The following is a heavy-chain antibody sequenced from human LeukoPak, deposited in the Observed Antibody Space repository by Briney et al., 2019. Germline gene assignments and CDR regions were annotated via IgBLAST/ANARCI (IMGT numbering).Heavy chain of an antibody. CDR2: INHSGST. J-gene: IGHJ4*02. CDR3: ARGGGGWYVGY. CDR1: GGSISSYY. Sequence: SETLSLTCTVSGGSISSYYWSWIRQPPGKGLEWIGEINHSGSTNYNPSLKSRVTISVDTSKNQFSLKLSSVTAADTAVYYCARGGGGWYVGYWGQGTLVTVSS. V-gene: IGHV4-34*01. D-gene: IGHD6-19*01.